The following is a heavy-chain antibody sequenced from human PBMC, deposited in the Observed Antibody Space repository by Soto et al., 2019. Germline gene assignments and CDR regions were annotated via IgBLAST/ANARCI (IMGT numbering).Heavy chain of an antibody. J-gene: IGHJ4*02. CDR2: ISDDGSTA. V-gene: IGHV3-74*01. CDR3: ARGPRVSSTGTGAH. D-gene: IGHD1-1*01. Sequence: GGSLRLSCVGSGFTFSAYWMHWVRQVPGKGLTWVSRISDDGSTATYADSVKGRFVISRDNAKNSLYLEMNTLRADDSGLYYCARGPRVSSTGTGAHWGRGTLVTVSS. CDR1: GFTFSAYW.